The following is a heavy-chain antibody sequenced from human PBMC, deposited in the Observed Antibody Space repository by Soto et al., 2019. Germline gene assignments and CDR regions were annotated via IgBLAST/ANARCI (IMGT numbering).Heavy chain of an antibody. J-gene: IGHJ3*02. V-gene: IGHV1-69*02. CDR2: IIPILGIA. CDR1: GGTFSSYT. CDR3: ASTIVVVPAAMGDAFDI. D-gene: IGHD2-2*01. Sequence: SVKVSCKASGGTFSSYTISWVRQAPGQGLEWMGRIIPILGIANYAQKFQGRVTITADKSTSTAYMELSSLRSEDTAVYYCASTIVVVPAAMGDAFDIWGQGTMVTVSS.